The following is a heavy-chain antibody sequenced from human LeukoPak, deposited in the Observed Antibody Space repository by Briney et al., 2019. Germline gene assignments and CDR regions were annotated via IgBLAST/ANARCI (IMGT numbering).Heavy chain of an antibody. CDR1: GFTFSDYY. D-gene: IGHD6-19*01. V-gene: IGHV3-11*01. J-gene: IGHJ5*02. CDR2: ISSSSSTM. CDR3: AKDYSSGWDNWFDP. Sequence: GGSLRLSCAASGFTFSDYYMSWIRQAPGKGLEWVSYISSSSSTMYYADSVKGRFTISRDNSKNTLYLQMNSLRAEDTAVYYCAKDYSSGWDNWFDPWGQGTLVTVSS.